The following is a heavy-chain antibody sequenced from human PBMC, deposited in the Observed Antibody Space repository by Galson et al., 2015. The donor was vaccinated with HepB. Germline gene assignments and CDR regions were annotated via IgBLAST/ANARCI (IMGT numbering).Heavy chain of an antibody. J-gene: IGHJ4*02. D-gene: IGHD1-26*01. CDR1: GYTFSSYL. CDR3: ARDPDSGSYSFYFDD. V-gene: IGHV7-4-1*02. Sequence: SVKVSCKASGYTFSSYLMNWVRQAPGQGLEWMGWINTNTGNPTYAQGFTGRFVFSLDTSVSTAYLQISSLKAEDTAVYYCARDPDSGSYSFYFDDWGQGTLVTVSS. CDR2: INTNTGNP.